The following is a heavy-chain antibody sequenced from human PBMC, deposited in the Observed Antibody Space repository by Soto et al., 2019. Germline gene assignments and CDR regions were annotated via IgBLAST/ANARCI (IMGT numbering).Heavy chain of an antibody. CDR2: IIPISDTT. V-gene: IGHV1-69*01. Sequence: QVQLVQSGAEVKKPGSSVKVSCKASGGTFSSYAISWVRQAPGQGLEWMGGIIPISDTTNYAQKFQGRVTITADESTSTAYMELSSLRSEDTAVYYCARSQGSSTSLEIYDYYYYGMAVWGQGTTVTVSS. CDR3: ARSQGSSTSLEIYDYYYYGMAV. J-gene: IGHJ6*02. D-gene: IGHD2-2*01. CDR1: GGTFSSYA.